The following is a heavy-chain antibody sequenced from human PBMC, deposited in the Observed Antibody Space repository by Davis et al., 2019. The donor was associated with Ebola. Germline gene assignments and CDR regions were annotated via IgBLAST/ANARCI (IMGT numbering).Heavy chain of an antibody. D-gene: IGHD6-19*01. V-gene: IGHV3-7*03. J-gene: IGHJ4*02. CDR3: VRDGWASLFDY. CDR1: GFTFSNYW. Sequence: PGGSLRLSCAASGFTFSNYWMAWGRQAPGKGLEWVAHIKHDESVKDYVDSVKGRFTISRDNAKNSLYLQMNSLRVEDTAVYYCVRDGWASLFDYWGQGTLVTVSS. CDR2: IKHDESVK.